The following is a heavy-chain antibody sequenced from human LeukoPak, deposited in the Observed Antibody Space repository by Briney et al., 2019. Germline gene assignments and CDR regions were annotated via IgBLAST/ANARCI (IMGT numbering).Heavy chain of an antibody. CDR2: IKSKTDGGTT. V-gene: IGHV3-15*01. CDR3: TTKSSSWNNYYYYYMDV. Sequence: PGGSLRLSCAASGFTFSNAWMSWVRQAPGKGLEWVGRIKSKTDGGTTDYAAPVKGRFTISRDDSKNTLYLQMNSLKTEDTAVYYCTTKSSSWNNYYYYYMDVWGKGTTVTVSS. D-gene: IGHD6-13*01. CDR1: GFTFSNAW. J-gene: IGHJ6*03.